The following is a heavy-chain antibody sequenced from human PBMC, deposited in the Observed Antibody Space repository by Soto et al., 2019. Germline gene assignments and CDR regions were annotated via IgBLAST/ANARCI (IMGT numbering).Heavy chain of an antibody. CDR3: ERGEGVTYYDILTGYYDAFDI. V-gene: IGHV3-21*01. CDR2: ISSSSSYI. D-gene: IGHD3-9*01. Sequence: GSLRLSCAASGFTFSSYSMNWVRQAPGKGLEWVSSISSSSSYIYYADSVKGRFTISRDNAKNSLYLQMNSLRAEDTAVYYCERGEGVTYYDILTGYYDAFDIWGQGTMVTVSS. CDR1: GFTFSSYS. J-gene: IGHJ3*02.